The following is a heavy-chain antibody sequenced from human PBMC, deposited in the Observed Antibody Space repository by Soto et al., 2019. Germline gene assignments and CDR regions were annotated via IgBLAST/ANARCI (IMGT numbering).Heavy chain of an antibody. CDR2: ISSSSSYI. V-gene: IGHV3-21*01. CDR3: ARINYGSGTYRQADYYYYMDV. D-gene: IGHD3-10*01. CDR1: GFTFSSYN. J-gene: IGHJ6*03. Sequence: GGSLRLSCAASGFTFSSYNMNWVRQAPGKGLEWVSSISSSSSYIYYADSVKGRFTISRDNAKNSLYLQMNSLRAEDTAVYYCARINYGSGTYRQADYYYYMDVWGKGTTVTVSS.